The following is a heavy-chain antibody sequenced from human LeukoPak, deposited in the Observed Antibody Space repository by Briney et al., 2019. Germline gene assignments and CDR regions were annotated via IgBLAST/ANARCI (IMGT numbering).Heavy chain of an antibody. D-gene: IGHD5-12*01. J-gene: IGHJ4*02. CDR1: GYSFTSYW. CDR3: ARKSGYVYYFDY. V-gene: IGHV5-51*01. CDR2: IHPDDSDT. Sequence: GESLKISCKGSGYSFTSYWIAWVRQMPGKGLECMGIIHPDDSDTRYSPSFQGQVTISADKSISTAYLQWSSLKASDTAMYYCARKSGYVYYFDYWGQGTLVTVSS.